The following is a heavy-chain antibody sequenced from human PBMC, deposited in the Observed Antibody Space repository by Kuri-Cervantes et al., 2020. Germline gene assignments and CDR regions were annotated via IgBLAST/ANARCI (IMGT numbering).Heavy chain of an antibody. J-gene: IGHJ6*03. Sequence: GESLKISCAASGFTFSSYSMNWVRQAPGKGPEWLSYISSSGSTIYYADSVKGRFTISRDNAKNSLYLQMNSLRAEDTAVYYCARGGGTGDFYYYYMDVWGKGTTVTVSS. D-gene: IGHD7-27*01. CDR1: GFTFSSYS. CDR3: ARGGGTGDFYYYYMDV. V-gene: IGHV3-48*04. CDR2: ISSSGSTI.